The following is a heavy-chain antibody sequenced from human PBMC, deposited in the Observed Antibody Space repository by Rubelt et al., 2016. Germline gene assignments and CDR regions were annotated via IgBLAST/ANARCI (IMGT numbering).Heavy chain of an antibody. CDR2: IYYSGNT. J-gene: IGHJ2*01. D-gene: IGHD5-24*01. CDR1: GGSISSSRYH. CDR3: ARVATTQLTLDWYVEL. Sequence: QLQLQESGPGLVRPSETLSLTCTVSGGSISSSRYHWGWIRQPPGKGLEWVGSIYYSGNTYYNPSVESLVARSSDTSKGLFSVVLSSVTAADTAGYYYARVATTQLTLDWYVELWGRGTLVTVSS. V-gene: IGHV4-39*07.